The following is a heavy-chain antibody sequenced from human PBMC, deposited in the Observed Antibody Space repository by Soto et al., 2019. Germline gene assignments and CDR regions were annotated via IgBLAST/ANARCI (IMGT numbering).Heavy chain of an antibody. CDR3: ARSAREYAYGLNV. CDR1: GFTFSSYA. Sequence: GGSLRLSCAASGFTFSSYAMSWVRQAPGKGLEWVSAISGSGGSTYYADSVKGRFTISRDNSKNMFYLQMNSLRTGDTAVYYCARSAREYAYGLNVWGQGTTVTVAS. V-gene: IGHV3-23*01. CDR2: ISGSGGST. J-gene: IGHJ6*02.